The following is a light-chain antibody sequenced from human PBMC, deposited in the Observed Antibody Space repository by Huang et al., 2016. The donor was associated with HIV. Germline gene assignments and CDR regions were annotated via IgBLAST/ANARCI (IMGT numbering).Light chain of an antibody. CDR1: QTILHTSNNENY. J-gene: IGKJ3*01. V-gene: IGKV4-1*01. Sequence: IVMTQSPDYLPVSLGARAAIKCKSSQTILHTSNNENYLAWYQQRPVQPPKLLIYWASRRASGVPDRFSGSGSGTDFTLTINGLQPEDVAVYYCQQYYTTPRTFGPGTKVDIK. CDR3: QQYYTTPRT. CDR2: WAS.